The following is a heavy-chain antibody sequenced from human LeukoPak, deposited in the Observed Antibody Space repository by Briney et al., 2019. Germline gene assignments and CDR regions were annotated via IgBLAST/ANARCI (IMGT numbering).Heavy chain of an antibody. Sequence: GGSLRLSCAASGFTFSSYAMSWVRRAPGKGLEWVSYISSSSSSVSYADSVKGRFTISRDNAKNSLFLQVNSLRAEDTGVYYCARGGAARPDYWGQGTLVTVSS. CDR1: GFTFSSYA. CDR3: ARGGAARPDY. D-gene: IGHD6-6*01. CDR2: ISSSSSSV. V-gene: IGHV3-48*01. J-gene: IGHJ4*02.